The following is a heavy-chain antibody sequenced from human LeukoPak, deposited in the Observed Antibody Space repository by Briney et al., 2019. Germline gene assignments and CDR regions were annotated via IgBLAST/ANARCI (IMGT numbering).Heavy chain of an antibody. CDR3: ARVRCSSTSCPGLNWFDP. CDR2: ISAYNGNT. Sequence: GASVTDSCKPSGYTFTSYGISWVRQAPGQGLEWMGWISAYNGNTNYAQKLQGRVTMTTDTSTSTAYMELRSLRSDDTAVYYCARVRCSSTSCPGLNWFDPWGQGTLVTVSS. D-gene: IGHD2-2*01. CDR1: GYTFTSYG. V-gene: IGHV1-18*04. J-gene: IGHJ5*02.